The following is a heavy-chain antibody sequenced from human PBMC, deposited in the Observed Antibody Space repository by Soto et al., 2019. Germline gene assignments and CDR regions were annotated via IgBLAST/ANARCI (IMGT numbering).Heavy chain of an antibody. V-gene: IGHV5-10-1*01. CDR3: ARQIYDSGTGPNFQYYFDS. Sequence: GESLKISCKGSGYSFAGYRITWVRQKPGKGLEWMGRIDPSDSQTYYSPSFRGHVTISVTKSITTVFLQWSSLRASDTAMYYCARQIYDSGTGPNFQYYFDSWGQGTPVTVSS. J-gene: IGHJ4*02. D-gene: IGHD6-13*01. CDR2: IDPSDSQT. CDR1: GYSFAGYR.